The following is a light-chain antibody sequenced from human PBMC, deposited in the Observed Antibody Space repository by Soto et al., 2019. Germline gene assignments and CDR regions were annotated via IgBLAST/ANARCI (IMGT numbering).Light chain of an antibody. CDR1: SSDVGGDNY. CDR2: EVS. V-gene: IGLV2-8*01. J-gene: IGLJ1*01. CDR3: FSYAGRNNYV. Sequence: QSVLTHPPSASGSPGQSVTISCTGTSSDVGGDNYVSLYQQYPGKAPKLMIYEVSQRPSGVPDRFSGSKSGNTASLTVSGLQAEDEAHYYCFSYAGRNNYVLGTGTKLNVL.